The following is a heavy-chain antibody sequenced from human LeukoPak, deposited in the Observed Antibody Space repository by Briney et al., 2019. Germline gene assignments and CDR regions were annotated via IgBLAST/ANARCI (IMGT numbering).Heavy chain of an antibody. D-gene: IGHD3-22*01. V-gene: IGHV3-15*01. CDR3: ARALIVLSTYFDY. CDR1: GITFSDAW. CDR2: IKSKGSGGTT. J-gene: IGHJ4*02. Sequence: GGSLRLSCEAPGITFSDAWMSWVRQAPGKGLEWVGRIKSKGSGGTTDYAEVVKGRFTISRDNSKNTLYLQMNSLRAEDTAVYYCARALIVLSTYFDYWGQGTLVTVSS.